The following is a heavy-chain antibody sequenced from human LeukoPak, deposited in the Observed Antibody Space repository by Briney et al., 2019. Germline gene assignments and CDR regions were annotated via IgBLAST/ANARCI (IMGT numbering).Heavy chain of an antibody. Sequence: GASVKVSCKASGYTFTDYYVHWVRQAPGQGLEWMGLINPNSGDTNYAQKFQGRVTMTSDTSISTAYMELSRLRSDDTAVFYCARTYYYGSGTYYGDYWGQGTPVTVSS. D-gene: IGHD3-10*01. J-gene: IGHJ4*02. CDR2: INPNSGDT. V-gene: IGHV1-2*02. CDR3: ARTYYYGSGTYYGDY. CDR1: GYTFTDYY.